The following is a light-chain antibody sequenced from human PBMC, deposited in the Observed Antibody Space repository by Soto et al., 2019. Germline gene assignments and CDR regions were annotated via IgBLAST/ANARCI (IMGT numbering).Light chain of an antibody. CDR2: GAS. J-gene: IGKJ1*01. CDR1: QDVMYD. Sequence: EIVLTQSPAALSVSPGGRATLSCRASQDVMYDLAWYQQKPGQAPRLLVYGASTRATDAPPRFRGSGSGREFSLTISRLQSEDFVTYYCQQYRSWTRTFGQGSRVEIK. CDR3: QQYRSWTRT. V-gene: IGKV3-15*01.